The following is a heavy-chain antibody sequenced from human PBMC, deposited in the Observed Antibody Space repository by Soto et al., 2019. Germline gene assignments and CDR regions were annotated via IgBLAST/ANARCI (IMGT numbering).Heavy chain of an antibody. D-gene: IGHD2-2*01. J-gene: IGHJ6*02. CDR1: GFTVSSNY. CDR2: IYSGGST. CDR3: ASSPGIVVVPAAMPMDV. Sequence: GESLKISCAASGFTVSSNYMSWVRQAPGKGLEWVSVIYSGGSTYYADSVKGRFTISRDNSKNTLYLQMNSLRAEDTAVYYCASSPGIVVVPAAMPMDVWGQGTTVTVSS. V-gene: IGHV3-53*01.